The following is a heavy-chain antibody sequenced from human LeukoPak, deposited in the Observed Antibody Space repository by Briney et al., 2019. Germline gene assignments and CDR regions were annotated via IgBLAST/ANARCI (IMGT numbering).Heavy chain of an antibody. V-gene: IGHV1-2*02. CDR3: ARVMHSGSYSAFDY. Sequence: ASVKVSCKASGYTFTGYYMHWVRQAPGQGLEWMGWINPNSGGTNYAQKFQGRVTMTRDTSISTAYMELSRLRSDDTAVYYCARVMHSGSYSAFDYWGQGSLVTVSS. D-gene: IGHD3-10*01. J-gene: IGHJ4*02. CDR1: GYTFTGYY. CDR2: INPNSGGT.